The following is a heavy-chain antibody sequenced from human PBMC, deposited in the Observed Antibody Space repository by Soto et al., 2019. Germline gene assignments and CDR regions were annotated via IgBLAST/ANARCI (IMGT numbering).Heavy chain of an antibody. CDR2: IYYSGST. Sequence: PSETLSLTCTVSGGSISSGDYYWGWIRQPPGKGLEWIGSIYYSGSTYYNPSLKSRVTISVDTSKNQFSLKLSSVTAADTAVYYCARHWGTNYYYGMDVWGQGTTVTVSS. J-gene: IGHJ6*02. D-gene: IGHD2-2*01. V-gene: IGHV4-39*01. CDR3: ARHWGTNYYYGMDV. CDR1: GGSISSGDYY.